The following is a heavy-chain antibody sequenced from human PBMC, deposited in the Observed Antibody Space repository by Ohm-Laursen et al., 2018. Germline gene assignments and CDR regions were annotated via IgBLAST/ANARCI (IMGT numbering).Heavy chain of an antibody. V-gene: IGHV1-18*01. CDR2: ISAYNGNT. D-gene: IGHD2-2*01. CDR3: ARDSKDIVLVPPQGYYYGMDV. CDR1: GYTFTSYG. J-gene: IGHJ6*02. Sequence: ASVKVSCKVSGYTFTSYGISWVRQAPGQGLEWLGWISAYNGNTNYAQKLQGRVTMTTDTSTSTAYMELRSLRSDDTAVYYCARDSKDIVLVPPQGYYYGMDVWGQGTTVTVSS.